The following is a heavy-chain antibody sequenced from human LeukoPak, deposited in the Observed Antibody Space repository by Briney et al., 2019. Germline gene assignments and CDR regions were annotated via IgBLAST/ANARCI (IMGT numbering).Heavy chain of an antibody. CDR3: GRDKHRPFDL. Sequence: PGGSLRLSCAASGFIFSNYWMTWVRQAPGKGLEWVANIKDDGREKHYVDSVQGRFTISTYNDKTSVYLQMNSLRAEDTPTPYSGRDKHRPFDLGGQGTLVTVSS. D-gene: IGHD3-9*01. CDR1: GFIFSNYW. V-gene: IGHV3-7*01. CDR2: IKDDGREK. J-gene: IGHJ1*01.